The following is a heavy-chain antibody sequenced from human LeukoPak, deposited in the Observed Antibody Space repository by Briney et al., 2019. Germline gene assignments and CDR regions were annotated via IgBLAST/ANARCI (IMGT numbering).Heavy chain of an antibody. CDR3: ARDLVHGSGTPTNYYYYYMDV. J-gene: IGHJ6*03. Sequence: ASVKVSCKASGYTFTGYYMHWVRQAPGQGLEWKGRINPNSGGTNYAQKFQGRVTMTRDTSISTAYMELSRLRSDDTAVYYCARDLVHGSGTPTNYYYYYMDVWGKGTTVTVSS. CDR2: INPNSGGT. D-gene: IGHD3-10*01. V-gene: IGHV1-2*06. CDR1: GYTFTGYY.